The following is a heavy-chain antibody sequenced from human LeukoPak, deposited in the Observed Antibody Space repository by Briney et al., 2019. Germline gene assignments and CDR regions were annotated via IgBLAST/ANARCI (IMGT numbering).Heavy chain of an antibody. Sequence: GGSLRLSCAASGFTFSGSAMHWVRQASGKGLEWVGRIRSKANSYATAYAASVKGRFTISRDDSKNTAYLQMNSLKTEDTAVYYCTRRGGYCTNGVCYRGFDYWGQGTLVTVSS. D-gene: IGHD2-8*01. V-gene: IGHV3-73*01. CDR2: IRSKANSYAT. J-gene: IGHJ4*02. CDR1: GFTFSGSA. CDR3: TRRGGYCTNGVCYRGFDY.